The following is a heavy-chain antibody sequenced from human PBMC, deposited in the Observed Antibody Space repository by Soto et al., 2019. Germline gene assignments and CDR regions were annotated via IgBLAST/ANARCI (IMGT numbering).Heavy chain of an antibody. D-gene: IGHD2-2*01. CDR1: GGSFSGYY. V-gene: IGHV4-34*01. Sequence: QVQLQQWGAGLLKPSETLSLTCAVYGGSFSGYYWSWIRQPPGKGLEWIGEINHSGSTNYNPSLKSRATIPVDTSKNQFALKLSSVTAADTAVYYCARGRIVVVPAAMLGAKFDPWGQGTLVTVSS. J-gene: IGHJ5*02. CDR3: ARGRIVVVPAAMLGAKFDP. CDR2: INHSGST.